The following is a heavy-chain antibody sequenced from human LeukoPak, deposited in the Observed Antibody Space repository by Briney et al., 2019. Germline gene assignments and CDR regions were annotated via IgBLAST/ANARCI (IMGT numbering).Heavy chain of an antibody. J-gene: IGHJ5*02. CDR1: GFIFNSYN. Sequence: GGSLRLSCAASGFIFNSYNMNWVRQAPGKGLEWVSSISSSSSYIYYADSVKGRFTISRDNAKNSLYLQMSSLRAEDTAAYYCARDLGTTVTSRGTFDPWGQGTLVTVSS. V-gene: IGHV3-21*01. D-gene: IGHD4-17*01. CDR3: ARDLGTTVTSRGTFDP. CDR2: ISSSSSYI.